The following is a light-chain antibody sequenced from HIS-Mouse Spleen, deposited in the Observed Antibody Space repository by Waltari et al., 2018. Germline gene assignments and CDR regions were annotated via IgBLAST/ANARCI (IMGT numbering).Light chain of an antibody. Sequence: QSALTQPASVSGSPGQSITISCTGTSSDVGSYNLVSWYHQHPGKAPKLRIYEGSKRPSGVSKRFSGSKSGNTASLTISGLQAEDEADYYCCSYAGSSTWVFGGGTKLTVL. V-gene: IGLV2-23*01. CDR1: SSDVGSYNL. CDR2: EGS. CDR3: CSYAGSSTWV. J-gene: IGLJ3*02.